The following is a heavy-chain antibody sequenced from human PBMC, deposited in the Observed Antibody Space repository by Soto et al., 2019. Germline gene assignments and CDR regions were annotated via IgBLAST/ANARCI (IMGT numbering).Heavy chain of an antibody. CDR1: GGSNSSHY. V-gene: IGHV4-59*11. Sequence: SETLFLSCTVSGGSNSSHYWNWIRQPPGGRLEWIGNLYDSGTTNQRPSLRSRVSISLDTSKNEFSFGLGAVTAADTALYVDARSTDRHAFDIWDQGTMVTVSS. CDR3: ARSTDRHAFDI. J-gene: IGHJ3*02. CDR2: LYDSGTT.